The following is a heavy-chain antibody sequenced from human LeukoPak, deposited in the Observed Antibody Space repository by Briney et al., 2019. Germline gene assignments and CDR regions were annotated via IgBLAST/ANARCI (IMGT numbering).Heavy chain of an antibody. J-gene: IGHJ4*02. V-gene: IGHV3-48*04. CDR1: GFTYNEYA. D-gene: IGHD1-26*01. CDR2: ISSSSSSI. CDR3: ARLPGGIVGASFDY. Sequence: PGGSLRLSCAASGFTYNEYAMSWVRQTPGKGLEWVSYISSSSSSIYYADAVKGRFTISRDNAKNSLYLQMNSLRAEDTALYYCARLPGGIVGASFDYWGQGTLVTVSS.